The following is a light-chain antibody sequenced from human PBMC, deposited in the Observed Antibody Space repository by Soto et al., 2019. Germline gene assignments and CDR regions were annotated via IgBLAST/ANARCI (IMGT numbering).Light chain of an antibody. CDR3: QQYGSSRT. J-gene: IGKJ1*01. Sequence: EIVLTQSPGTLSLSPGERATLSCRASESVSSTDLAWYQQKPGQAPRLLIYGASSRATGVPDRFSGSGSGPDFTLTISRLEPEDFALYYCQQYGSSRTFGQGTKVEVK. V-gene: IGKV3-20*01. CDR2: GAS. CDR1: ESVSSTD.